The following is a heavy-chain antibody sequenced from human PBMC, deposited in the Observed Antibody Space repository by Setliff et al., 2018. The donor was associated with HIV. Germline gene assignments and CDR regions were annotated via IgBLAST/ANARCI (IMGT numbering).Heavy chain of an antibody. CDR1: GFTFSSYA. Sequence: GGSLRLSCAASGFTFSSYAMSWVRQAPGKGLEWVSAISGSGGSTYYADSVKGRFTISRDNSKNTLFLQMNSLRAEDTAVYYCARLPPSIAARHGAFDIWGQGTMVTVSS. CDR3: ARLPPSIAARHGAFDI. V-gene: IGHV3-23*01. J-gene: IGHJ3*02. CDR2: ISGSGGST. D-gene: IGHD6-6*01.